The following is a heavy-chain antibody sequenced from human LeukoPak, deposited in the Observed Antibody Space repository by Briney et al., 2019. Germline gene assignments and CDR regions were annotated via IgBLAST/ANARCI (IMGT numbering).Heavy chain of an antibody. CDR3: AREQKSGSYRPFDY. V-gene: IGHV4-59*02. CDR2: IYYSGST. D-gene: IGHD1-26*01. Sequence: SETLSLTCTVSGGSVSGYYWSWIRQPPGEGLEWIGHIYYSGSTNYNPSLKSRLTISLDTSKNQFSLNLSSLTAADTAVYYCAREQKSGSYRPFDYWGRGTLVTVSS. CDR1: GGSVSGYY. J-gene: IGHJ4*02.